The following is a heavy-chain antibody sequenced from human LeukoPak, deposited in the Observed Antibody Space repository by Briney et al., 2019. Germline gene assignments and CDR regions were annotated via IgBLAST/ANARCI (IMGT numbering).Heavy chain of an antibody. CDR2: MYYSGST. Sequence: SETLSLTCTVSGGSISSNNYYWGWIRQSPGKGLGWIGSMYYSGSTYYNPSLKSRVTISVDTSKNQFSLKLSSVTAADTAVYYCAREGVRGMGTPNYYYYYYMDVWGKGTTVTISS. CDR3: AREGVRGMGTPNYYYYYYMDV. V-gene: IGHV4-39*02. D-gene: IGHD3-10*01. CDR1: GGSISSNNYY. J-gene: IGHJ6*03.